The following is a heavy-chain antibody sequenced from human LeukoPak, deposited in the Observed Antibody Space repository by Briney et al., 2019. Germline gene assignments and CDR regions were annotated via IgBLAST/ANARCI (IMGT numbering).Heavy chain of an antibody. V-gene: IGHV1-2*02. CDR3: ARARGGEWLLFEGVDY. J-gene: IGHJ4*02. CDR2: INPNSGGT. CDR1: GYTFTGYY. D-gene: IGHD3-3*01. Sequence: GASVKVSCKASGYTFTGYYMHWVRQAPGQGLEWMGWINPNSGGTNYAQKFQGRVTMTRDTSISTAYMELSRLRSDDTAVYYCARARGGEWLLFEGVDYWGQGTLVTVSS.